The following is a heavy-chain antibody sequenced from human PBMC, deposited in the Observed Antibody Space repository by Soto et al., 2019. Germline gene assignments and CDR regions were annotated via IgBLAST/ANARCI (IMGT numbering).Heavy chain of an antibody. V-gene: IGHV3-66*01. Sequence: GGSLRLSCAASGFTVSSIYMSWVRQAPGKGLEWVSVIYSGGSTYYADSVKGRFTISRDNSKNTLYLQMNSLRAEDTAVYYCARTSVVVTAIFLADTKKYFDYWGLGTLVTV. D-gene: IGHD2-21*02. CDR1: GFTVSSIY. CDR2: IYSGGST. J-gene: IGHJ4*02. CDR3: ARTSVVVTAIFLADTKKYFDY.